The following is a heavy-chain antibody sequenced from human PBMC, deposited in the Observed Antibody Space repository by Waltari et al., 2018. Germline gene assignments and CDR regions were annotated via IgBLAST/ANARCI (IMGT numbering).Heavy chain of an antibody. D-gene: IGHD3-10*01. CDR1: GFTVSSNY. V-gene: IGHV3-53*02. J-gene: IGHJ3*02. Sequence: EVQLVETGGGLIQPGGSLRLSCAASGFTVSSNYMSWVRQAPGKGLEWVSVIYSGGNTYYADSVKGRFTISRDNSKNTLYLQMNSLRAEDTAVYYCARWQPGGAFDIWGQGTMVTVSS. CDR3: ARWQPGGAFDI. CDR2: IYSGGNT.